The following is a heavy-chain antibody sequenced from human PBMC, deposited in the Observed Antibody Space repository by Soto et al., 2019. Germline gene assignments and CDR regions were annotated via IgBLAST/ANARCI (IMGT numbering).Heavy chain of an antibody. V-gene: IGHV6-1*01. J-gene: IGHJ4*02. CDR1: GDSVSTNSAT. Sequence: SQTLSLTCAISGDSVSTNSATWDWIRQSQSRGLEWLGRTYYRSNWYTDYADSVKGRFTISRDNAKNSLSLQMNSLRAEDTAVYFCAREPMPVPMYYFDHRGQGSLVTVSS. D-gene: IGHD2-2*01. CDR3: AREPMPVPMYYFDH. CDR2: TYYRSNWYT.